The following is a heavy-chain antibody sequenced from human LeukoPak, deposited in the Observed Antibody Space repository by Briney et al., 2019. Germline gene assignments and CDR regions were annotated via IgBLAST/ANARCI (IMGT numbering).Heavy chain of an antibody. CDR1: GFTFSSYG. V-gene: IGHV3-48*01. CDR2: ISSSSSTI. D-gene: IGHD3-22*01. Sequence: GGSLRLSCAASGFTFSSYGMSWVRQAPGKGLEWVSYISSSSSTIYYADSVKGRFTISRDNAKNSLYLQMNSLRAEDTAVYYCARVLHKRNYDSSDYYGYWGQGILVTVSS. CDR3: ARVLHKRNYDSSDYYGY. J-gene: IGHJ4*02.